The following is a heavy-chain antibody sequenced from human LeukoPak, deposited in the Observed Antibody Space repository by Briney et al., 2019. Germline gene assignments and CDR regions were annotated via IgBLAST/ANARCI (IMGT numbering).Heavy chain of an antibody. CDR3: ARYGASVY. CDR2: INWSGDST. CDR1: GFIFDDYG. Sequence: GSLRLSCAASGFIFDDYGISWVRQAPGKGLEWVSGINWSGDSTGYADSVKGRFTISRDNARNSLYLQMNSLRAEDTALYYCARYGASVYWGQGTLVTVSS. D-gene: IGHD3-10*01. J-gene: IGHJ4*02. V-gene: IGHV3-20*04.